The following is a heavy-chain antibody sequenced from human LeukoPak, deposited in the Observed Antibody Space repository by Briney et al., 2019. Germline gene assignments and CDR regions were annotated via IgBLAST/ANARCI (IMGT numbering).Heavy chain of an antibody. J-gene: IGHJ4*02. CDR1: GFTFSSYG. V-gene: IGHV3-30*18. D-gene: IGHD3-22*01. Sequence: GGSLRLSCAASGFTFSSYGMHWVRQAPGKGLEWVAVISYDGSNKYYADSVQGRFTISSDNSKNTLYLQMNSLRAEDTAVYYCAKTQYYYDSSGYSPLGYWGQGTLVTVSS. CDR3: AKTQYYYDSSGYSPLGY. CDR2: ISYDGSNK.